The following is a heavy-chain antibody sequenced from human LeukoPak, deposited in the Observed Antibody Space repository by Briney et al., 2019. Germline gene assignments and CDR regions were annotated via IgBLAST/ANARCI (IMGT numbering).Heavy chain of an antibody. D-gene: IGHD1-20*01. Sequence: SETLSLTCTVSGGSIGYYYWSWIRQPPGKGLEWIGEINHSGSTNYNPSLKSRVTISVDTSKNQFSLKLSSVTAADTAVYYCARGITGTFWGQGTLVTVSS. CDR1: GGSIGYYY. J-gene: IGHJ4*02. CDR2: INHSGST. CDR3: ARGITGTF. V-gene: IGHV4-34*01.